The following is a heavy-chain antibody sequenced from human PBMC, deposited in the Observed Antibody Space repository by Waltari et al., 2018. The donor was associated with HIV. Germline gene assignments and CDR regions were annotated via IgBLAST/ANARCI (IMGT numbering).Heavy chain of an antibody. CDR2: VYRDGTT. Sequence: LHQPGAEAVKPSGTLTLACGIPGIYTKHSSSWRTWVRQAPGKGLACIGEVYRDGTTAYESSLKSRLTITADKGRNNFSLQLKSVTAADTGIYYCTQRRFYFGDGPDGYDVWGPGTAVSV. D-gene: IGHD5-18*01. CDR1: GIYTKHSSSW. V-gene: IGHV4-4*02. J-gene: IGHJ6*02. CDR3: TQRRFYFGDGPDGYDV.